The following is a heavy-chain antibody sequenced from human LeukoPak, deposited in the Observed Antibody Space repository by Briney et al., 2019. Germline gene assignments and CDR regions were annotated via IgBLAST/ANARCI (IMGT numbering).Heavy chain of an antibody. CDR1: GCTFTSYG. V-gene: IGHV1-18*01. Sequence: ASVKVSCKASGCTFTSYGISWVRQAPGQGLEWMGRISGYNAKTNYAQKVQGRVTMATDTSTSTAYMELRSLRSDDTAVYYCARVGAYYDFWIGSAFDYWGQGTLVTVSS. J-gene: IGHJ4*02. D-gene: IGHD3-3*01. CDR3: ARVGAYYDFWIGSAFDY. CDR2: ISGYNAKT.